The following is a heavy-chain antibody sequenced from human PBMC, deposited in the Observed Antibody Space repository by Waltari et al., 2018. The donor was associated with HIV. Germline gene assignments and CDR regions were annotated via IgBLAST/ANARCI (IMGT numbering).Heavy chain of an antibody. D-gene: IGHD2-8*02. V-gene: IGHV3-74*01. CDR2: IHSDGSST. Sequence: EVQLVESGGGLVQPGGSLRLSCAASGLSFSSYWMHWVRQAPGKGLVWVSRIHSDGSSTTYADSVKGRFTISRDNAKNTVYLQMNSLRGEDTAVYYCARGGVGSFDYWGQGLLVTVSS. J-gene: IGHJ4*02. CDR1: GLSFSSYW. CDR3: ARGGVGSFDY.